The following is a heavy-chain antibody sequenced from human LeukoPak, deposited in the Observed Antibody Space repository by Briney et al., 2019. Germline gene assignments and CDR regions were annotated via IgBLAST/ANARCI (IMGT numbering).Heavy chain of an antibody. CDR2: ISSSNSTI. CDR1: GFTFSSYS. CDR3: ARAVGRYYMDV. J-gene: IGHJ6*03. Sequence: GGSLRLSCAASGFTFSSYSMNWVRQAPGKGLEWVSYISSSNSTIYYADSMKGRFTISRDNAKNSLYLQMNSLRAEDTAVYYCARAVGRYYMDVWGKGTTVTVSS. V-gene: IGHV3-48*01. D-gene: IGHD1-26*01.